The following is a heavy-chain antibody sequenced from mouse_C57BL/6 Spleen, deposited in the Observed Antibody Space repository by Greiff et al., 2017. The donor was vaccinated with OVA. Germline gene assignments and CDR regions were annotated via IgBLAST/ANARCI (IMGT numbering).Heavy chain of an antibody. CDR3: AGGGPDYFDY. CDR2: ISSGSSTI. Sequence: EVKLMESGGGLVKPGGSLKLSCAASGFTFSDYGMHWVRQAPEKGLEWVAYISSGSSTIYYADTVKGRFTISRDNAKNTLFLQMTSLRSEDTAMYYCAGGGPDYFDYWGQGTTLTVSS. CDR1: GFTFSDYG. D-gene: IGHD3-3*01. V-gene: IGHV5-17*01. J-gene: IGHJ2*01.